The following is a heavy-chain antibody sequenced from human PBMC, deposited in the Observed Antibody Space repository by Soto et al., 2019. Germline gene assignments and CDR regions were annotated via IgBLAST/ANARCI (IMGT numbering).Heavy chain of an antibody. V-gene: IGHV3-23*01. CDR3: AKKSLWSITLSALDYFDY. CDR1: GFTFGNYS. Sequence: EVQLLESGGGLVQPGGSLRLSCAASGFTFGNYSFSWVRQAPGKGLEWVSVISGGGDATYYPDSVKGRFTTSRDNSKNTVDLQMNSLRAEDTAVYYCAKKSLWSITLSALDYFDYWGQGTLVTVSS. CDR2: ISGGGDAT. D-gene: IGHD2-21*01. J-gene: IGHJ4*02.